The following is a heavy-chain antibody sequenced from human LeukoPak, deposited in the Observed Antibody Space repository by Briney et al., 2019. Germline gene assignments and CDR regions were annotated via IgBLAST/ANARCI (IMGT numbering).Heavy chain of an antibody. CDR1: GYPFTASY. V-gene: IGHV1-2*06. Sequence: SVKVSCKASGYPFTASYMQWARQAPGQGLEWMGRINPSNGDTDFQQKFQGRVTMTRDTPITTVYMELSRLTSDDTAVYYCARSWYGMDVWGQGTTVTVSS. CDR2: INPSNGDT. CDR3: ARSWYGMDV. J-gene: IGHJ6*02.